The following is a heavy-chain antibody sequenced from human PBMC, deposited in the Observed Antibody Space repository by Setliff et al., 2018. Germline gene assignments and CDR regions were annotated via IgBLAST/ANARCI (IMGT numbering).Heavy chain of an antibody. Sequence: PGGSLRLSCAASGFTFRSYWMRWVRQAPGKGLEWVANIKKDGSIKYYLDSVRGRFTISRDNAENSLTLHMKSLRVEDKAVYYCSRDLHWGFDYWGLGTLVTVSS. CDR2: IKKDGSIK. D-gene: IGHD7-27*01. V-gene: IGHV3-7*01. CDR1: GFTFRSYW. J-gene: IGHJ4*02. CDR3: SRDLHWGFDY.